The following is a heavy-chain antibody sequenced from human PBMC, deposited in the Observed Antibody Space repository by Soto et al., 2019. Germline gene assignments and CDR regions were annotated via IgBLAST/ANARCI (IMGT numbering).Heavy chain of an antibody. D-gene: IGHD6-13*01. Sequence: QVQLVESGGGVVQPGRSLRLSCAASGFTFSSYAMHWVRLAPGKGLEWVAVISYDGSNKYYADSVKGRFTISRDNSKNTLYLQMNSLRAEDTAVYYCARIAAAGTDYWGQGTLVTVSS. CDR2: ISYDGSNK. V-gene: IGHV3-30-3*01. CDR3: ARIAAAGTDY. CDR1: GFTFSSYA. J-gene: IGHJ4*02.